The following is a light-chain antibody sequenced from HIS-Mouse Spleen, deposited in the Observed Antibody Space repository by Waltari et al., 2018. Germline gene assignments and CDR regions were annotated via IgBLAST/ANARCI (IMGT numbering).Light chain of an antibody. J-gene: IGLJ2*01. CDR1: SSNIGSNY. CDR2: RNN. CDR3: AAWDDSLSGVV. Sequence: QSVLTQPPSASGTPGQRVTISCSGSSSNIGSNYVYWYQQPPGTAPKLLIYRNNRRPSGVPDRVAGSRSGTSASLAISGLRSEDEADYYCAAWDDSLSGVVFGRGTKLTVL. V-gene: IGLV1-47*01.